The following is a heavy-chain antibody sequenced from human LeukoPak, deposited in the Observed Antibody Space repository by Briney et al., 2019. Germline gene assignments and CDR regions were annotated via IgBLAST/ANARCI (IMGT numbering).Heavy chain of an antibody. CDR3: ASVSIHYDILSGNYSSNRFDP. D-gene: IGHD3-9*01. CDR1: GVSISSGGYC. Sequence: SQTLSLTCAASGVSISSGGYCWSWIRPPPGKGLEWIGYIYHSGSSYYNPSLKRLATISVDSSKTLYSLKMSNLTAADTAVYYCASVSIHYDILSGNYSSNRFDPWGQGTLVTVSS. J-gene: IGHJ5*02. V-gene: IGHV4-30-2*01. CDR2: IYHSGSS.